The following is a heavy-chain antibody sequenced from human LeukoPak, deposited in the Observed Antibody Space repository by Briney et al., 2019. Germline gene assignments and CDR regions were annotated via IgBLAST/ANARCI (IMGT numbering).Heavy chain of an antibody. CDR3: ARQGYDILTGYPLPFDY. J-gene: IGHJ4*02. CDR1: GFTFSSYA. Sequence: GGSLRLSCAASGFTFSSYAMHWVRQAPGKGLEWVAVISYDGSNKHYADSVKGRFTISRDNSKNTLYLQMNSLRAEDTAVYYCARQGYDILTGYPLPFDYWGQGTLVTVSS. D-gene: IGHD3-9*01. CDR2: ISYDGSNK. V-gene: IGHV3-30-3*01.